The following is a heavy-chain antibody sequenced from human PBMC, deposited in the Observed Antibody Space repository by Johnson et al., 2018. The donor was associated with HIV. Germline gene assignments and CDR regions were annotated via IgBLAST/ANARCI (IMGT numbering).Heavy chain of an antibody. CDR1: GFTFSDYY. CDR2: ISSSSSTI. Sequence: QVQLVESGGGLVQPGGSLRLSCVASGFTFSDYYMTWIRQAPRTGLAWVSYISSSSSTIYYPGSVKGRFTISRDNSKNTLYLQMNSLRAEDTAVYYCARTPIRTSDTGAFDIWGQGTMVTVSS. CDR3: ARTPIRTSDTGAFDI. V-gene: IGHV3-11*04. D-gene: IGHD2-15*01. J-gene: IGHJ3*02.